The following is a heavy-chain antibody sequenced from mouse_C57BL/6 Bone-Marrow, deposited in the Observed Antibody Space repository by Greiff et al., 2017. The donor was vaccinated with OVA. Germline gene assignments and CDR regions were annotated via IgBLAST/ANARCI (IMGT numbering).Heavy chain of an antibody. Sequence: VQLQQSGPELVKPGASVKISCKASGYAFSSSWMNWVKQRPGKGLEWIGRIYPGDGDTNYNGKFKGKATLTADKSSSTAYMQRSSLKAEDSSVYFCARYDTGYYFDYWGQGTTLTVSS. J-gene: IGHJ2*01. CDR2: IYPGDGDT. V-gene: IGHV1-82*01. D-gene: IGHD2-3*01. CDR1: GYAFSSSW. CDR3: ARYDTGYYFDY.